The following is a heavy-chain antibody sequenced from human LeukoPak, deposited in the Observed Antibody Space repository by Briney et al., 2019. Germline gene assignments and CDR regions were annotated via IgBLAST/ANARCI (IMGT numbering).Heavy chain of an antibody. CDR3: ARDRGIDTADAEFEY. CDR2: INNDGSST. V-gene: IGHV3-74*01. J-gene: IGHJ4*02. D-gene: IGHD5-18*01. Sequence: PGGSLRLYCAASGFIFSDHWMHWVRQAPGKGLVWLSRINNDGSSTIYADSVKGRFTFSRDNAENTLFLEMSSLRVEDTAVYYCARDRGIDTADAEFEYWGQGTLVTVSS. CDR1: GFIFSDHW.